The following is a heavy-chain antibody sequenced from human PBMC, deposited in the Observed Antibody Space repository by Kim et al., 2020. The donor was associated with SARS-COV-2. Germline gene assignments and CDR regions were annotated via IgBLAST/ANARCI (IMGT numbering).Heavy chain of an antibody. J-gene: IGHJ3*02. CDR3: ARRGYGGNSGPFDI. D-gene: IGHD4-17*01. CDR1: GFTFSSYS. V-gene: IGHV3-21*01. CDR2: ISSSSSYI. Sequence: GGSLRLSCAASGFTFSSYSMNWVRQAPGNGLEWVSSISSSSSYIYYADSVKGRFTISRDNAKNSLYLQMNSLRAEDTAVYYCARRGYGGNSGPFDIWGQGTMVTVSS.